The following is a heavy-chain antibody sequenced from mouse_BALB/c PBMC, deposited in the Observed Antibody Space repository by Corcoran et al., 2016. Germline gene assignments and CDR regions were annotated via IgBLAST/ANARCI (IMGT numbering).Heavy chain of an antibody. Sequence: QIQLVQSGPELKKPGETVRISCKASGYTFTTAGMQWVQKMPGKGLKWIGWINTHSGVPKYAEDFKGRFAFSLETSASTAYLQISNLKNEDTATYFCAKGRGYDGNYYAMDYWGQGTSVTVSS. D-gene: IGHD2-14*01. J-gene: IGHJ4*01. CDR3: AKGRGYDGNYYAMDY. CDR2: INTHSGVP. V-gene: IGHV9-4*02. CDR1: GYTFTTAG.